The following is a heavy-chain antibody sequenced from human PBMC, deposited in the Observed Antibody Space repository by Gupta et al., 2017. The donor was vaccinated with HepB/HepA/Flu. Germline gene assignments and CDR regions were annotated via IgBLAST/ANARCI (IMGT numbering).Heavy chain of an antibody. V-gene: IGHV4-34*01. CDR3: AGTTGFDY. CDR2: INHSGST. Sequence: QVQLQQWGAGLLKPSETLSLTCAVSGGSFSGYYWSWIRQPPGKGLEWIGEINHSGSTNYNPSLKSRVTISVDTSKNQFSLKLSSVTAADTAVYYCAGTTGFDYWGQGTLVTVSS. CDR1: GGSFSGYY. J-gene: IGHJ4*02. D-gene: IGHD1-1*01.